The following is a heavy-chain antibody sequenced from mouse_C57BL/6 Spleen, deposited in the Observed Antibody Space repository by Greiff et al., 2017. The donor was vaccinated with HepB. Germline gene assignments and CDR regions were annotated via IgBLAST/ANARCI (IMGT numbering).Heavy chain of an antibody. CDR1: GYTFTDYE. CDR2: IDPETGGT. V-gene: IGHV1-15*01. CDR3: TRSGAGPSSFDY. D-gene: IGHD3-3*01. J-gene: IGHJ2*01. Sequence: VQLQQSGAELVRPGASVTLSCKASGYTFTDYEMHWVKQTPVHGLEWIGAIDPETGGTAYNQKFKGKAILTADKSSSTAYMELRSLTSEDSAVYYCTRSGAGPSSFDYWGQGTTLTVSS.